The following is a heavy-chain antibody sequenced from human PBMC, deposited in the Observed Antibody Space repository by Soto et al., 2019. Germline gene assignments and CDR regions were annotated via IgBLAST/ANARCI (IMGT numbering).Heavy chain of an antibody. D-gene: IGHD3-9*01. J-gene: IGHJ6*02. CDR1: GFTFSSYE. CDR2: ISSSGSTI. CDR3: ARDGLKLRYFDWYYYYGMDV. V-gene: IGHV3-48*03. Sequence: EVQLVESGGGLVQPGGSLRLSCAASGFTFSSYEMNWVRQAPGKGLEWVSYISSSGSTIYYADSVKGRFTISRDNAKNSLYLQMNSLRAEDTAVYYCARDGLKLRYFDWYYYYGMDVCGHGTTVTVSS.